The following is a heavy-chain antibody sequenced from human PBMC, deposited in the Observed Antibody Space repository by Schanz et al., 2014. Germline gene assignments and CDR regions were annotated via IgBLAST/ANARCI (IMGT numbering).Heavy chain of an antibody. Sequence: QVQLVQSGAEVKKPGASVKVSCKASGYTFTSYGISWVRQAPGQGLEWMGRIIPILGIANYAQNFQGRVTITADKSTSTAYIELTSLRSEDTAVYYCARGYGDSPTDFWGQGTLVTVSS. D-gene: IGHD4-17*01. CDR3: ARGYGDSPTDF. J-gene: IGHJ4*02. CDR1: GYTFTSYG. V-gene: IGHV1-69*04. CDR2: IIPILGIA.